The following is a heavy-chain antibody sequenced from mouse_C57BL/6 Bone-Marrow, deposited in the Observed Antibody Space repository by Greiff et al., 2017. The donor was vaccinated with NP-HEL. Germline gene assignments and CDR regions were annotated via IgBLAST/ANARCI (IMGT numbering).Heavy chain of an antibody. J-gene: IGHJ4*01. Sequence: VQLQQPGAELVKPGASVKMSCKASGYTFTSYWITWVKQRPGQGLEWIGDIYPGSGSTNYNEKFKSKATLTVDTSSSTAYMQLSSLTSEDSAVCYCARERPLRSYAMDYWGQGTSVTVSS. V-gene: IGHV1-55*01. CDR1: GYTFTSYW. CDR3: ARERPLRSYAMDY. CDR2: IYPGSGST. D-gene: IGHD1-1*01.